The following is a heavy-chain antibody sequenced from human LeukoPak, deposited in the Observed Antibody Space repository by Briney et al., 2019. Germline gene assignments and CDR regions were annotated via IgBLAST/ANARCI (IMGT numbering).Heavy chain of an antibody. D-gene: IGHD2-15*01. J-gene: IGHJ2*01. CDR1: GFTFSSYS. Sequence: GGSLRLSCAASGFTFSSYSMNWVRQAPGKGLEWVSIISSSGTSIYYADSVKGRLTISRDNAKNSLYLQMNSLRDEDTAVYYCARGWLTCSGGSCYSWYFDLWGRGTLVTVSS. CDR3: ARGWLTCSGGSCYSWYFDL. V-gene: IGHV3-48*02. CDR2: ISSSGTSI.